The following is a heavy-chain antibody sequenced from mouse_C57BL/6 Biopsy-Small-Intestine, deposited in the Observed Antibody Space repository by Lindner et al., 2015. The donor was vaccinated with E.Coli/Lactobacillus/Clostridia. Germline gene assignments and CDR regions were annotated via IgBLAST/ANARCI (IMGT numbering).Heavy chain of an antibody. V-gene: IGHV14-4*02. CDR3: TKDNGIYCNEASCFDT. J-gene: IGHJ1*01. Sequence: SVKVSCKPSGFTFTDYYTHWVRQAPGQGLEWMGWINPNTGDTSYAQNFQGRVTMTRDTSISTAYMELSSLKSDDTAVYYCTKDNGIYCNEASCFDTWGQGTLVTVSS. CDR2: INPNTGDT. CDR1: GFTFTDYY. D-gene: IGHD6-2*01.